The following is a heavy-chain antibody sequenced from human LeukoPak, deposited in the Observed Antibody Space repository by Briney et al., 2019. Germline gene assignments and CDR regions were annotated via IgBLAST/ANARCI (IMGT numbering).Heavy chain of an antibody. Sequence: PGRSLRLSCAASGFTFSSYGMHWVRQAPGKGLEWVAVIWYDGSNKYYADSVKGRFTISRDNSKNTLYLQMNSLRAEDTAVYYCARACSSTSCYKDWGQGTLVTVSS. CDR3: ARACSSTSCYKD. V-gene: IGHV3-33*08. J-gene: IGHJ4*02. CDR1: GFTFSSYG. D-gene: IGHD2-2*01. CDR2: IWYDGSNK.